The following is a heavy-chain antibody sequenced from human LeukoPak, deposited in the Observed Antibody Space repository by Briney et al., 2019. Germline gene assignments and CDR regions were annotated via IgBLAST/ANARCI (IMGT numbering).Heavy chain of an antibody. CDR1: GFTFSSYA. J-gene: IGHJ4*02. Sequence: GGSLRLSCAASGFTFSSYAMTWVRQAPGKGLEWVSGISGSGGSTNYADSVKGRFTISRDNSKDTLYLQMNSLRAEDTAVYYSAKDPNGSGPDFDYWGQGTLVTVSS. V-gene: IGHV3-23*01. CDR2: ISGSGGST. D-gene: IGHD3-10*01. CDR3: AKDPNGSGPDFDY.